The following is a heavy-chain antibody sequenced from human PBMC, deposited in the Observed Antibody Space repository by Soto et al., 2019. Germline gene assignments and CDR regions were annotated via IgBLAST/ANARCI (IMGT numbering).Heavy chain of an antibody. CDR3: ARASYGDFDY. V-gene: IGHV4-61*01. CDR1: GGSVSSGSYY. J-gene: IGHJ4*02. D-gene: IGHD4-17*01. Sequence: QVQLQESGPGLVKPSETLSLTCTVSGGSVSSGSYYWSWIRQPPGKGLEWIGYIYYSGSTNYNPSLTSRVTISVDTSKNQFSLKLSSVAAADTAVYYCARASYGDFDYWGQGTLVTVSS. CDR2: IYYSGST.